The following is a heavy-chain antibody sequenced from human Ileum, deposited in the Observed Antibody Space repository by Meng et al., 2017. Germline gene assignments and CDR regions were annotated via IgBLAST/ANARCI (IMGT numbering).Heavy chain of an antibody. V-gene: IGHV3-74*01. D-gene: IGHD3-3*01. CDR3: AFTLLASPSALTN. CDR2: IIGDGSGA. J-gene: IGHJ4*02. Sequence: ELQWGESGGGLAQPRGSLRLPCTASGFTFSSSWVHWVRQAPGRGLAWVSRIIGDGSGANYADSVEGRFTVSRDNAKNTAYLQMSGLRAEDTAVYYCAFTLLASPSALTNWGQGTLVTVSS. CDR1: GFTFSSSW.